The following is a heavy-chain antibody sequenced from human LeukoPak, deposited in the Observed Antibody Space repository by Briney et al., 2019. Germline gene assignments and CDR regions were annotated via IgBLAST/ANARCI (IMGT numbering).Heavy chain of an antibody. J-gene: IGHJ4*02. V-gene: IGHV3-53*01. D-gene: IGHD6-19*01. CDR1: GFTVSSNY. CDR2: LYSGGAT. Sequence: GGSLRLSCAASGFTVSSNYMSWVRQPAGKGLEWVSALYSGGATFYADSVKGRFTISRDTSKNTLYLQMNDLRADDTAVYYCTKLKGWYGEGFFDYWGLGTLVTVSS. CDR3: TKLKGWYGEGFFDY.